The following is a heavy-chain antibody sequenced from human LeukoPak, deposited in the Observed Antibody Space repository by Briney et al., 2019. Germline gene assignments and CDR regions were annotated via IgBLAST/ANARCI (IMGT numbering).Heavy chain of an antibody. J-gene: IGHJ4*02. Sequence: PSETLSLTCTVSGGSISSSSYYWGWIRQPPGKGLEWIGSIYYSGSTYYNPSLKSRVTISVDTSKNQFSLKLSSVTAADTAVYYCARLLEGVGAPDYWGQGTLSPSPQ. D-gene: IGHD1-26*01. V-gene: IGHV4-39*01. CDR3: ARLLEGVGAPDY. CDR1: GGSISSSSYY. CDR2: IYYSGST.